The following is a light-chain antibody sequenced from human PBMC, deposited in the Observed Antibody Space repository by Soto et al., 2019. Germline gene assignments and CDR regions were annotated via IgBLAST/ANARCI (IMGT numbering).Light chain of an antibody. J-gene: IGLJ2*01. CDR1: TGAVTSDHY. Sequence: QTVVTQEPSLTVSPGGTVALTCGSSTGAVTSDHYPYWFQQKPGQAPRTLIYDTSNKHSWTPARFSGSLLGGKAALTLSGTQPEDEAEYYCLLSFSGPRVFGGGTQLTVL. CDR2: DTS. CDR3: LLSFSGPRV. V-gene: IGLV7-46*01.